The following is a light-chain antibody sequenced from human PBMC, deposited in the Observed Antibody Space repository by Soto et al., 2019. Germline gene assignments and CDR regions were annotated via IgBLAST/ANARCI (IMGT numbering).Light chain of an antibody. V-gene: IGLV2-14*01. CDR3: SSFTSSSTQV. Sequence: QSALTQPASVSGSPGQSITISCTGTSSDVGGYNYVSWYQQHPGKAPKLMIYEVNNRPLGVSNRFSGSKSGNTASLTISGLQAEDEAVYYCSSFTSSSTQVLGGGTKVTVL. J-gene: IGLJ3*02. CDR1: SSDVGGYNY. CDR2: EVN.